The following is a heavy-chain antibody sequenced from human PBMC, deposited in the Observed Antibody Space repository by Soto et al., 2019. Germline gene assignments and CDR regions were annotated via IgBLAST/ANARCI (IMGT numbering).Heavy chain of an antibody. D-gene: IGHD1-1*01. V-gene: IGHV1-2*02. CDR1: RYIFTAYF. CDR2: INPNNGAT. CDR3: ASHDPGARFDP. J-gene: IGHJ5*02. Sequence: QVQLVQSGAEVKKPGASVKVSCKAPRYIFTAYFMHWVRQAPGQGLEWMGWINPNNGATHYGLSFQGRVTMTRDTSISPAYSELSSLRSDATAVYYCASHDPGARFDPWGQGTLVIVSS.